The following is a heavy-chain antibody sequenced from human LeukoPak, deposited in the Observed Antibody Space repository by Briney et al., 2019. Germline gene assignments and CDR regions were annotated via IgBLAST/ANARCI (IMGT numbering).Heavy chain of an antibody. CDR2: INPNSGGT. CDR3: ARDRHWNQGNFDY. D-gene: IGHD1-1*01. J-gene: IGHJ4*02. Sequence: ASVKVSCKASGYTFTGYYMHWVRQAPGQGLEWMGWINPNSGGTNYAQKFQGRVTMTRDTSISTAYMELNRLRSDDTAVYYCARDRHWNQGNFDYWGQGTLVTVSS. V-gene: IGHV1-2*02. CDR1: GYTFTGYY.